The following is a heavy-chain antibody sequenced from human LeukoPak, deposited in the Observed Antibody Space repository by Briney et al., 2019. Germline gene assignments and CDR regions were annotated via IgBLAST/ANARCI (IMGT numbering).Heavy chain of an antibody. CDR1: GFTFDDYT. CDR3: ARDEGYFHH. J-gene: IGHJ1*01. V-gene: IGHV3-9*01. D-gene: IGHD6-13*01. CDR2: INWNSGYI. Sequence: TGGSLRLSCATSGFTFDDYTMHWVRQAPGKGLEWVSGINWNSGYIGYADSVKGRFTISRDNAKNTLYLQMNSLRPEDTALYYCARDEGYFHHWGQGTLDTVSS.